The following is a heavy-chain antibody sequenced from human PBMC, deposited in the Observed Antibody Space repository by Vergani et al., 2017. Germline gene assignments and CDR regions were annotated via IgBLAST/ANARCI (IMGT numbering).Heavy chain of an antibody. D-gene: IGHD2-2*03. CDR3: ARDGYCSSTSCYGWFDP. V-gene: IGHV1-2*02. Sequence: QVQLVQSGAEVKKPGASVKVSCKASGYTFTGSYMHWVRQAPGQGLEWMGWINPNSGGTNYAQKFQGRVTMTRDTSISTAYMELSRLRSDDTAVYYCARDGYCSSTSCYGWFDPWGEGTLVTVSS. CDR1: GYTFTGSY. CDR2: INPNSGGT. J-gene: IGHJ5*02.